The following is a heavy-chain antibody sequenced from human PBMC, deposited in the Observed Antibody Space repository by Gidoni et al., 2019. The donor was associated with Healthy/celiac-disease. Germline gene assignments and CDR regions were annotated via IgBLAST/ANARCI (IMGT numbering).Heavy chain of an antibody. CDR1: GFTFSSYA. J-gene: IGHJ6*02. CDR3: ATLNYYYYGMDV. Sequence: EVQLVESGGGLVQPGGSLRLSCAASGFTFSSYAMHWVRQAPGKGLEYVSAISSNGGSTYYANSVKGRFTISRDNSKNTLYLQMGSLRAEDMAVYYCATLNYYYYGMDVWGQGTTVTVSS. V-gene: IGHV3-64*01. CDR2: ISSNGGST.